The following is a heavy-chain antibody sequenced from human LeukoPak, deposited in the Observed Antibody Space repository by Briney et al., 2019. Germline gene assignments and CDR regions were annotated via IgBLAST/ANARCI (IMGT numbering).Heavy chain of an antibody. CDR2: IKPDGSET. J-gene: IGHJ4*02. CDR3: LAGGGY. Sequence: SGGSLRLSCAASGLTFRTHWMNWVRQAPGKGLEWVANIKPDGSETYYVDSVKGRFTVTRDNAQSSLHLQMDSLRGEDTAVYYCLAGGGYWGQGTLVTVSS. D-gene: IGHD3-10*01. V-gene: IGHV3-7*01. CDR1: GLTFRTHW.